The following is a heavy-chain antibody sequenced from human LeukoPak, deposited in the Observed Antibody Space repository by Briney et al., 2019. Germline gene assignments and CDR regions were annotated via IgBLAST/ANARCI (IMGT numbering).Heavy chain of an antibody. CDR3: ARHFSQGYYYYMDV. CDR1: GGSISSYY. D-gene: IGHD3-3*02. V-gene: IGHV4-4*09. CDR2: IYTSGST. J-gene: IGHJ6*03. Sequence: SETLSLTCTVSGGSISSYYWSWIRQPPGKGLEWIGYIYTSGSTNYNPSPKSRVTISVDTSKNQFSLKLSSVTAADTAVYYCARHFSQGYYYYMDVWGKGTTVTVSS.